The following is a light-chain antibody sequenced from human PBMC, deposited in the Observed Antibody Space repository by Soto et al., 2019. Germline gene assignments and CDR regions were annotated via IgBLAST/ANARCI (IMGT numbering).Light chain of an antibody. CDR3: QQYYSNPWT. CDR2: WAS. Sequence: DIVMTQSPDSLAVSLGERATINCKSSQSVLYSSNNKNYLAWYQQKPGQPPKLLIYWASTRESGVPDRFSGSGSGKDFTLTISSLKAEDVAVYFCQQYYSNPWTFGQGTKVDIK. J-gene: IGKJ1*01. CDR1: QSVLYSSNNKNY. V-gene: IGKV4-1*01.